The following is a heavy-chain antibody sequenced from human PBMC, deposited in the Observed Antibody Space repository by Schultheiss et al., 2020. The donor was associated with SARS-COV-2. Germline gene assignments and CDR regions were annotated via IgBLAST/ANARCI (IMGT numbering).Heavy chain of an antibody. CDR3: AGGPGWLPVS. V-gene: IGHV4-34*01. J-gene: IGHJ5*02. CDR2: INHSGST. Sequence: SETLSLTCAVYGGSFSGYYWSWIRQPPGKGLEWIGEINHSGSTNYNPSLKSRVTISVDTSKNQFSLKLSSVTAADTAVYYCAGGPGWLPVSWGQGTLVTVSS. CDR1: GGSFSGYY. D-gene: IGHD5-12*01.